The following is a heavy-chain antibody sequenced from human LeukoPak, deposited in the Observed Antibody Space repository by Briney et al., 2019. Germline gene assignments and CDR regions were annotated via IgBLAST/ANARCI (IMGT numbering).Heavy chain of an antibody. CDR3: ARDPLYDSEDCYYYYMDV. D-gene: IGHD3-16*01. V-gene: IGHV1-18*01. Sequence: ASVKVSCKASGYTFTSYGISWVRQAPGQGLEWMGWIGAYNGNTNYAQKLQGRVTMTTDTSTSTAYMELRSLRSDDTAVYYCARDPLYDSEDCYYYYMDVWGKGTTVTVSS. J-gene: IGHJ6*03. CDR2: IGAYNGNT. CDR1: GYTFTSYG.